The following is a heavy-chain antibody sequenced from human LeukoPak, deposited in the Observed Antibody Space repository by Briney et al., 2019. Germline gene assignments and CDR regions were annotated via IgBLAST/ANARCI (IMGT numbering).Heavy chain of an antibody. Sequence: PSETLSLTCTVSGDSVSSYYSTWIRQPAGKGLEWIGRMYASGSTNYNPSLKSRVTMSVDTSKNQISLRLSSVTAADTAVYYCARGVTVVRGVNFYYQYAMDVWGQGTTVTVSS. J-gene: IGHJ6*02. CDR3: ARGVTVVRGVNFYYQYAMDV. CDR2: MYASGST. CDR1: GDSVSSYY. D-gene: IGHD3-10*01. V-gene: IGHV4-4*07.